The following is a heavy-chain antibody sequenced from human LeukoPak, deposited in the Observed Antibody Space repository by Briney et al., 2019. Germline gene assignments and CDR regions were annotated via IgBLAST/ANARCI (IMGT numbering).Heavy chain of an antibody. CDR3: ARARNGGSFDP. CDR2: IGADGDI. J-gene: IGHJ5*02. Sequence: PGGSLRLSCAASGFSFSSHDMHWVRQAPGKILEWVSVIGADGDIYYSVSVKGRFTISRENAKNSLYLQMNSLRAGDTAVYYCARARNGGSFDPWGQGTLVTVSS. CDR1: GFSFSSHD. D-gene: IGHD3-16*01. V-gene: IGHV3-13*01.